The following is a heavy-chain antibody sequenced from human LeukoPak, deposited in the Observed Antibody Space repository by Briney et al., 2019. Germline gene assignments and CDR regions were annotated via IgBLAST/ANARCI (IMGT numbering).Heavy chain of an antibody. CDR2: ITATSSNT. J-gene: IGHJ4*02. V-gene: IGHV3-21*01. CDR1: GFTFSSYG. D-gene: IGHD6-19*01. CDR3: ARDRGYSSFDY. Sequence: GGSLRLSCAASGFTFSSYGMSWVRQAPGKGLEWVPAITATSSNTHDADSVQGRFTISRDNSKHSLYLQMNSQRAEDTAVYYCARDRGYSSFDYWGQGTLVTVAS.